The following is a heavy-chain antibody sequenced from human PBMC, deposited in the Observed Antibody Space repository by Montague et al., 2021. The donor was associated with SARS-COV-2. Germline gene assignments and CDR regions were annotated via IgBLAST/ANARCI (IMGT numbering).Heavy chain of an antibody. V-gene: IGHV4-39*01. CDR3: AADYGERDWFDP. Sequence: IYYSGSTYYNPSLKSRVTISVDTSKNQFSLKLSSVTAADTALYYCAADYGERDWFDPWGQGTLVNVSS. CDR2: IYYSGST. D-gene: IGHD4-17*01. J-gene: IGHJ5*02.